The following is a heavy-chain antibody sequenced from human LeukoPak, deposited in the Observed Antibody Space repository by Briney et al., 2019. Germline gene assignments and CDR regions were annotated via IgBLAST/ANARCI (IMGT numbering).Heavy chain of an antibody. D-gene: IGHD5-18*01. CDR2: ISWNSGSI. V-gene: IGHV3-9*01. CDR3: AKGESYGEDYYYYYGMDV. Sequence: GGSLRLSCAASGFTFDDYAMHWVRQAPGKGLEWVSGISWNSGSIGYADSVKGRFTISRDNAKNSLYLQMNSLRAEDTALYYCAKGESYGEDYYYYYGMDVWGQGTTVTVSS. J-gene: IGHJ6*02. CDR1: GFTFDDYA.